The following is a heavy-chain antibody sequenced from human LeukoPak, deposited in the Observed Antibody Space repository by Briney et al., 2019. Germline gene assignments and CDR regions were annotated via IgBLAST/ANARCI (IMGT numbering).Heavy chain of an antibody. CDR2: MKRDGSEV. D-gene: IGHD2-2*02. CDR3: ARYTEYYFDY. Sequence: GGSLRLSCAASGFTFSTNWMTSVRQAPGKGLEWVANMKRDGSEVYYANSVKGHFTISRDNAKNSLYLQMNSLRAEDTAVYYCARYTEYYFDYWGQGTLVTVSS. CDR1: GFTFSTNW. V-gene: IGHV3-7*01. J-gene: IGHJ4*02.